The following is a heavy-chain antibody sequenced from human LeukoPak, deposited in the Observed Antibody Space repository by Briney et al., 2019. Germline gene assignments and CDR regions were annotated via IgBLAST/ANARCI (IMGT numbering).Heavy chain of an antibody. J-gene: IGHJ3*02. CDR2: IYSGGST. D-gene: IGHD3-10*01. V-gene: IGHV3-66*01. CDR3: ASGMLSGSYAFDI. Sequence: GGSLRLSCAASGFTVSSNYMSWVRQAPGKGLEWVSVIYSGGSTYYADSVKGRFTISRDNSKNTLYLQMNSLRAEDTAVYYCASGMLSGSYAFDIWGQGAMVTVSS. CDR1: GFTVSSNY.